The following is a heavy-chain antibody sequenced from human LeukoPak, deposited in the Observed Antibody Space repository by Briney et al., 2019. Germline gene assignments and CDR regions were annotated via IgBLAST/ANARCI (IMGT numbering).Heavy chain of an antibody. J-gene: IGHJ2*01. D-gene: IGHD3-10*01. CDR1: GDSISRHY. V-gene: IGHV4-59*11. Sequence: SETLTLTCTVSGDSISRHYWSWLRQPPGKGLEWFGYIFYNGNTIYNPFLESRVTISLGTCKNQCSFELRSVTARGPAGYFCATTGRLLTTAIDLWGGGTLLTVSS. CDR3: ATTGRLLTTAIDL. CDR2: IFYNGNT.